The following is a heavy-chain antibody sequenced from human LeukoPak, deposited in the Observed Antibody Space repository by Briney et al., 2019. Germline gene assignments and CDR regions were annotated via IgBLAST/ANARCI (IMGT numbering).Heavy chain of an antibody. Sequence: PGRSLRLSCAASGFTFSSYGMHWVRQAPGRGLEWVAVIWYDGRNKYYADSVKGRFTISRDNSKNTLYLQMNSLRAEDTAVYYCARGGGYYDFWSGYYRECEFDYWGQGTLVTVSS. D-gene: IGHD3-3*01. J-gene: IGHJ4*02. CDR3: ARGGGYYDFWSGYYRECEFDY. CDR2: IWYDGRNK. CDR1: GFTFSSYG. V-gene: IGHV3-33*01.